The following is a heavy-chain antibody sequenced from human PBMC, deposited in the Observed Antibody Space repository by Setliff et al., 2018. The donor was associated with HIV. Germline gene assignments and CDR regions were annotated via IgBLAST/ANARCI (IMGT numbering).Heavy chain of an antibody. J-gene: IGHJ4*02. D-gene: IGHD3-3*01. CDR3: ARQHPFLEWLPLHFDQ. V-gene: IGHV4-38-2*01. CDR2: IYKSGST. Sequence: SETLSLTCAVSGDSINRGYYWAWIRQPPGKGPEWIGSIYKSGSTYHYPSLKSRVTISVNLSKNHFALKLTSVTAADTAVYYCARQHPFLEWLPLHFDQWGQGTLVTVSS. CDR1: GDSINRGYY.